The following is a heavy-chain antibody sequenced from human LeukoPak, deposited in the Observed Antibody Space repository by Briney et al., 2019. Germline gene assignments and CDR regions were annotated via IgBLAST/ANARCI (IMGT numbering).Heavy chain of an antibody. CDR2: ISAYNGNT. CDR3: ARAWGSSEEYFDY. Sequence: ASVKVSCKASDYTFSNYGITWVRQAPGQGLEWMGWISAYNGNTKYAQRLQGRVTLTTDTSTSTAHMELRGLRSDDTAVYYCARAWGSSEEYFDYWGQGTLVTVSS. CDR1: DYTFSNYG. D-gene: IGHD3-16*01. J-gene: IGHJ4*02. V-gene: IGHV1-18*01.